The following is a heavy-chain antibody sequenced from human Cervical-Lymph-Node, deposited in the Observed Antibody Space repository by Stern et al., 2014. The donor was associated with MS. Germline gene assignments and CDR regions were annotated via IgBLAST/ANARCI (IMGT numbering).Heavy chain of an antibody. CDR1: GYTFTAYF. J-gene: IGHJ4*02. V-gene: IGHV1-2*02. D-gene: IGHD1-26*01. CDR2: ISPKTGSA. Sequence: QMQLVQSGAEVERPGASVKVSCKASGYTFTAYFLHWVRQAPGQGLEWMGWISPKTGSATYAQKFQDRVTMTRDTSINTGYMEVSSLRSDDTGVYYCARDRGSYSDYWGQGTLVAASS. CDR3: ARDRGSYSDY.